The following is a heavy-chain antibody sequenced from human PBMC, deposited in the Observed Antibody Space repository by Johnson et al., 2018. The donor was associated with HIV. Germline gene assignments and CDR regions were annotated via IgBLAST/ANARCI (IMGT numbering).Heavy chain of an antibody. CDR3: ARPPGRLRYFDWLEDDAFDI. CDR1: GFTFSSYA. J-gene: IGHJ3*02. CDR2: ISYDGSNK. D-gene: IGHD3-9*01. Sequence: VQLVESGGGVVQPGRSLRLSCAASGFTFSSYAMHWVRQAPGKGLEWVAVISYDGSNKYYADSVKGRFTISRDNSNNTLYLQMNSLRAEDTAIYYCARPPGRLRYFDWLEDDAFDIWGQGTMVTVSS. V-gene: IGHV3-30*14.